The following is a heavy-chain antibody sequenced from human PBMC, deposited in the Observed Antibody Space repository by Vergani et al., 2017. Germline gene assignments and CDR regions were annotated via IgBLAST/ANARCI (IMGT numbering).Heavy chain of an antibody. Sequence: EVQLLESGGGLVQPGGSLRLSCAASGFTFTKYAMTWVRQAPGKGLEWVSTISATVGSTYYADSVKGRFTISRDNSKNMLYLQMNSLRAEDTAVYYCAKGVVVAASYYYGMDVWGQGP. V-gene: IGHV3-23*01. J-gene: IGHJ6*02. D-gene: IGHD2-15*01. CDR3: AKGVVVAASYYYGMDV. CDR2: ISATVGST. CDR1: GFTFTKYA.